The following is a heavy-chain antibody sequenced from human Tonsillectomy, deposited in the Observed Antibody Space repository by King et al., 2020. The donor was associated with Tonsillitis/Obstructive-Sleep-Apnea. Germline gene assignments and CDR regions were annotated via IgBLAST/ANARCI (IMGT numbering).Heavy chain of an antibody. Sequence: VQLQQWGAGLLKPSETLSLTCAVHGGSFSGNYWTWIRQPPGKGLEWIGEINHSGGTKYNPSLKGQATISVDTPKSQFSLMLNSVTAADTAVYYCARVGNCSSTGCFDYWGQGTLVTVSS. CDR2: INHSGGT. CDR3: ARVGNCSSTGCFDY. CDR1: GGSFSGNY. J-gene: IGHJ4*02. V-gene: IGHV4-34*01. D-gene: IGHD2-2*03.